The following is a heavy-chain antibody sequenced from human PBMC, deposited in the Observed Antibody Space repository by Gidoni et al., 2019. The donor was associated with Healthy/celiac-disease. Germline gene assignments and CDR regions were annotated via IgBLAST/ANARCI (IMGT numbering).Heavy chain of an antibody. CDR1: GGSFSGYY. D-gene: IGHD6-13*01. J-gene: IGHJ5*02. CDR3: ARGQYSSSWLNWFDP. V-gene: IGHV4-34*01. Sequence: GGSFSGYYWSWIRQPPGKGLEWIGEINHSGSTNYNPSLKSRVTISVDTSKNQFSLKLSSVTAADTAVYYCARGQYSSSWLNWFDPWGQGTLVTVSS. CDR2: INHSGST.